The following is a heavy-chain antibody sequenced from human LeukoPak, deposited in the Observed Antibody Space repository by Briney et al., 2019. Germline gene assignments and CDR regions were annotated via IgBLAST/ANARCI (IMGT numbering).Heavy chain of an antibody. D-gene: IGHD3-9*01. CDR3: ARDVGSYDILTGYSREGYYFDY. V-gene: IGHV1-2*02. Sequence: ASVKVSCKASGYTFTGYYMHWVRQAPGQGLEWMGWINPNSGGTNYAQKFQGRVTMTRDTSISTAYMELSKLRSDDTAVYYCARDVGSYDILTGYSREGYYFDYWGQGTLVTVSS. CDR1: GYTFTGYY. CDR2: INPNSGGT. J-gene: IGHJ4*02.